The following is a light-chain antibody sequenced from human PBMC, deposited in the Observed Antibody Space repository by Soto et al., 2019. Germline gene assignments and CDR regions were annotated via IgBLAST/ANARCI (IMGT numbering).Light chain of an antibody. CDR2: AAS. J-gene: IGKJ2*01. CDR3: QQTASTPYT. V-gene: IGKV1-39*01. Sequence: DTQMTQSPSSLSASVGDRVTITCRASQSINTYLNWYQQKPGEAPNLLIYAASSLQSGVPARFSGSGSETQFTLTINSLKHEDFATYYCQQTASTPYTFGQGT. CDR1: QSINTY.